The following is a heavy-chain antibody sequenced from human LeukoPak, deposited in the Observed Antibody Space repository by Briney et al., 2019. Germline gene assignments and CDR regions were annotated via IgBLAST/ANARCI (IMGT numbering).Heavy chain of an antibody. D-gene: IGHD6-19*01. V-gene: IGHV4-4*02. CDR2: IYHSGST. J-gene: IGHJ1*01. Sequence: SETLSLTCSVSGGSISSSNWWSWVRQPPGKGLEWIGEIYHSGSTNYNPSLKSRVTISVDKSKNQFSLKLSSVTAADTAVYYCARAPRRIAVAGKALQHWGQGTLVTVSS. CDR3: ARAPRRIAVAGKALQH. CDR1: GGSISSSNW.